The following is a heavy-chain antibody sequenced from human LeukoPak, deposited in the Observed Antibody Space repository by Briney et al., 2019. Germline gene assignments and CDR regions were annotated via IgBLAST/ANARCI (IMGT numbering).Heavy chain of an antibody. J-gene: IGHJ4*02. CDR2: IYYSGTT. CDR3: ARLKFDVLTGYYEALDY. CDR1: GDSLINFY. V-gene: IGHV4-59*08. D-gene: IGHD3-9*01. Sequence: SETLSLTCTVSGDSLINFYWSWIRQPPGKGLEWIGYIYYSGTTNYNPSLKSRVTMLVDTSKNQFSLNLRSVTAADTAVYHCARLKFDVLTGYYEALDYWGQGTLVTVSS.